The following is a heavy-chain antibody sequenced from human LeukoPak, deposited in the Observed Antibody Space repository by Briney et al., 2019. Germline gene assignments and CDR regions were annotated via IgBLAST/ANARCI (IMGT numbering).Heavy chain of an antibody. CDR1: GFTFSSYE. D-gene: IGHD3-16*02. J-gene: IGHJ4*02. CDR2: ISSSGSTI. CDR3: AKDIYRSGSIDY. Sequence: GGSLRLSCAASGFTFSSYEMNWVRQAPGKGLEWVSYISSSGSTIYYADSVKGRFTISRDNAKNSLYLQMNSLRAEDTALYYCAKDIYRSGSIDYWGQGTLVIVSS. V-gene: IGHV3-48*03.